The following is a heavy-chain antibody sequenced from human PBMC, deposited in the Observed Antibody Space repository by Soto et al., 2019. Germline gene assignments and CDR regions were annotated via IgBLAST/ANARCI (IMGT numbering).Heavy chain of an antibody. V-gene: IGHV5-51*01. Sequence: GESLKISCKGSGYSFPSYWIGWVRQMPGKGLEWMGIIYPGDSDTRYSPSFQGQVTISADKSISTAYLQWSSLKASDTAMYYCARLRRVLRFLEWLSEPFDPWGQGTLVTVSS. CDR1: GYSFPSYW. D-gene: IGHD3-3*01. CDR3: ARLRRVLRFLEWLSEPFDP. J-gene: IGHJ5*02. CDR2: IYPGDSDT.